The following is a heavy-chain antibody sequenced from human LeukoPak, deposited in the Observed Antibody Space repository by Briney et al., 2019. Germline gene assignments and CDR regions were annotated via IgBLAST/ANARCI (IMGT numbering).Heavy chain of an antibody. Sequence: GSLRLSCAASGFTFTSYSMSWVRQAPGKGLEWVSGTSDRGDYTYYADSVKGRFTISRDNSKNTLYLQMNSLRTEDTALYFCAKKAQYNGNYPLDYWGQGTLVTVSS. J-gene: IGHJ4*02. D-gene: IGHD1-26*01. CDR1: GFTFTSYS. V-gene: IGHV3-23*01. CDR3: AKKAQYNGNYPLDY. CDR2: TSDRGDYT.